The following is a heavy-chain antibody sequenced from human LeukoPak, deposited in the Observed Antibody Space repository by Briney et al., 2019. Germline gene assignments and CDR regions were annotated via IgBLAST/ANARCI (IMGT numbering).Heavy chain of an antibody. CDR3: ARDSRRWRNDPFDY. J-gene: IGHJ4*02. CDR1: GGSISSSSYY. CDR2: IYYSGST. Sequence: PSETLSLTCTVSGGSISSSSYYWGWIRQPPGKGLEWIGSIYYSGSTYYNPSLKSRVTISVDTSKNQFSLKLSSVTAADTAVYYCARDSRRWRNDPFDYWGQGTLVTVSS. D-gene: IGHD1-1*01. V-gene: IGHV4-39*07.